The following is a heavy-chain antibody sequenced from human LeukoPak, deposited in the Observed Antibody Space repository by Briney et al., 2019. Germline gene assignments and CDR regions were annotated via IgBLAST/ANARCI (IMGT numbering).Heavy chain of an antibody. J-gene: IGHJ5*02. CDR1: GGTFSSYA. CDR3: ARSPYSSGTNWFDP. D-gene: IGHD6-19*01. CDR2: IIPIFGTA. Sequence: SVKVSCKASGGTFSSYAISWVRQAPGQGLEWMGRIIPIFGTANYAQKFQGRVTITADKSTSTAYMELSSLRSEDTAVYYCARSPYSSGTNWFDPWGQGTLVTVSS. V-gene: IGHV1-69*06.